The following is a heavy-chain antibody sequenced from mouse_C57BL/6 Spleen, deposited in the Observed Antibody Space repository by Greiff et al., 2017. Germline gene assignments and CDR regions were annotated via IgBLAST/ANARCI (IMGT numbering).Heavy chain of an antibody. D-gene: IGHD3-2*02. Sequence: QVQLQQPGAELLLPGASVKLSCKASGYTFTTYWMHWVKQRPGPGIEWIGEIDPSDSYTNYNQKFKGKSTLTVDKSSSTAYMQLSSLTSEDSAVYYCARSGSSGFAYWGQGTLVTVSA. J-gene: IGHJ3*01. CDR3: ARSGSSGFAY. CDR1: GYTFTTYW. V-gene: IGHV1-69*01. CDR2: IDPSDSYT.